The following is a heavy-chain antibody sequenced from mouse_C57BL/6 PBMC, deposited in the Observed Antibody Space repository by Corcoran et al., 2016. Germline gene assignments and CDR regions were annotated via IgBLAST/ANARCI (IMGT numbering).Heavy chain of an antibody. CDR1: GYTFTTYG. CDR2: INTYSGVP. CDR3: ARLGTTVVEHYYAMDY. J-gene: IGHJ4*01. D-gene: IGHD1-1*01. Sequence: QIQLVQSGPELKKPGETVKISCKASGYTFTTYGMSWVKQAPGKGLKWMGWINTYSGVPTYADDFKGRFAFSLETSASTAYLQINKLKNEDTATYFCARLGTTVVEHYYAMDYWGQGTSVTVSS. V-gene: IGHV9-3*01.